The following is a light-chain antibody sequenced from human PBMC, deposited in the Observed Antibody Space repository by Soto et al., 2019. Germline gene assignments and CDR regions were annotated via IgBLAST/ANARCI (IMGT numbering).Light chain of an antibody. CDR2: GGS. CDR3: HQYGSSPPYT. Sequence: EMVLAQSPGTLSLSPGERATLSCRASQSVSSNYLAWYQQKPGQAPRLLIYGGSGRATGIPDRFSGSGSGTDFPLTISRLEPEDFAVYYCHQYGSSPPYTFGQGTKLEFK. V-gene: IGKV3-20*01. J-gene: IGKJ2*01. CDR1: QSVSSNY.